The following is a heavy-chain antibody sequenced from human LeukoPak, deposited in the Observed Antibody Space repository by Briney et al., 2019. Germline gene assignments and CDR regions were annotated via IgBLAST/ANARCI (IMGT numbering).Heavy chain of an antibody. Sequence: SQTLSLTCTVSGGSISSGSYYWSWIRQPAGKGLEWIGRIYTSGSTNYNPSLKSRVTISVDTSKNQFSLKLSSVTAADTAAYYCARRIAAAPMSWFDPWGQGTLVTVSS. J-gene: IGHJ5*02. V-gene: IGHV4-61*02. CDR1: GGSISSGSYY. CDR3: ARRIAAAPMSWFDP. CDR2: IYTSGST. D-gene: IGHD6-13*01.